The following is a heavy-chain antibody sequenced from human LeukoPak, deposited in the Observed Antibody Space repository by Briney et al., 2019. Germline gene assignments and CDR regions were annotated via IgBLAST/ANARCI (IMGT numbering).Heavy chain of an antibody. J-gene: IGHJ6*02. V-gene: IGHV3-7*03. D-gene: IGHD3-16*01. CDR2: INHNGNVN. Sequence: GGSLRLSCAASGFTFSSYWMNWARQAPGKGLEWVASINHNGNVNYYVDSVKGRFAISRDNAKNSLYLQMSNLRAEDTAVYFCARGGGLDVWGQGATVTVSS. CDR1: GFTFSSYW. CDR3: ARGGGLDV.